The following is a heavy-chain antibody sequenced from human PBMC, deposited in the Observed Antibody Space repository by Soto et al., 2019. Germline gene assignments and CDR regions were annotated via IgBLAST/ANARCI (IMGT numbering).Heavy chain of an antibody. J-gene: IGHJ5*02. CDR3: TRGPPRVQWLDP. CDR1: GGSISGSA. V-gene: IGHV4-59*01. CDR2: IYFTGST. Sequence: SETLSLTCTISGGSISGSAWSWIRQPPGKGLEWIGHIYFTGSTNYNPSLKSRVTMSLETSRNQFSLKLSSMTAADTAVYYCTRGPPRVQWLDPWGLGTMVTVYS.